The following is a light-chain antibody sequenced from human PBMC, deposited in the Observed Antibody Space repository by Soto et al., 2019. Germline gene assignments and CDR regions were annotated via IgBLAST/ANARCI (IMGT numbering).Light chain of an antibody. Sequence: VMTQSPAPLSVYPGERATHSCRAIQGVGSNLVWYQQKPGQAPRLLIYTASTRANGIPAKFSASGSGTEFTLTISSLQYEDFVVYYCQQYNKWPQTFGQGTKVDIK. V-gene: IGKV3-15*01. CDR3: QQYNKWPQT. CDR1: QGVGSN. CDR2: TAS. J-gene: IGKJ1*01.